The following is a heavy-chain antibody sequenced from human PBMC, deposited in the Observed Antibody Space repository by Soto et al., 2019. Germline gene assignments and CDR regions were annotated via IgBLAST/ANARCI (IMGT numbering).Heavy chain of an antibody. Sequence: QVQLVQSGAEVKKPGASVKVSCKASGYTFVAFDIAWVRQASGQGLEWVGWVNPDTGDTAYKREFYGRLSMTRDTSINSVYMELSSLTPDDTAMYLCVRQAGGASTPGDDYWGQGTLVTVSP. J-gene: IGHJ4*02. CDR3: VRQAGGASTPGDDY. D-gene: IGHD2-15*01. CDR1: GYTFVAFD. CDR2: VNPDTGDT. V-gene: IGHV1-8*01.